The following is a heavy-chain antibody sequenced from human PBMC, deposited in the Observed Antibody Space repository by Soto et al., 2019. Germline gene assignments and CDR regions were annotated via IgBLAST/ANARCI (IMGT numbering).Heavy chain of an antibody. V-gene: IGHV1-18*01. CDR2: ISGYNGKT. D-gene: IGHD2-21*02. Sequence: QVKLVQSGGEVKKPGASVKVSCKASGYTFTSYGISWVRQAPGQGLEWMGWISGYNGKTNYAQKVQYRVTMTTDTSTSTVYMELRGLRSDDTAVYYCAREGDVSYYYYGMDVWGQGTTVTVSS. CDR1: GYTFTSYG. CDR3: AREGDVSYYYYGMDV. J-gene: IGHJ6*02.